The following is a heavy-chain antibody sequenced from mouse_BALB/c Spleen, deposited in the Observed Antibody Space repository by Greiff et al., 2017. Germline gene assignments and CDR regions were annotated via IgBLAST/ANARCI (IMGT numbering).Heavy chain of an antibody. Sequence: QVQLQQPGAELVKPGAPVKLSCKASGYTFTSYWMNWVKQRPGRGLEWIGRIDPSDSETHYNQKFKDKATLTVDKSSSTAYIQLSSLTSEDSAVYYCARWYFDVWGAGTTVTVSS. CDR3: ARWYFDV. V-gene: IGHV1-69*02. CDR1: GYTFTSYW. CDR2: IDPSDSET. J-gene: IGHJ1*01.